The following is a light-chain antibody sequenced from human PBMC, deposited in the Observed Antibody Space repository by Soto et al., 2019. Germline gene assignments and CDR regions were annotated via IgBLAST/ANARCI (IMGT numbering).Light chain of an antibody. J-gene: IGKJ1*01. Sequence: EIVMTQSPATLSVSPGERATLSCRASQSVSSNLAWYQQKPGQAPRLLIYGASTRATGIPARFSGSGSGREFTLTISSLQSEDFAVYYCQQYNYWPPWTFGQGTKVETK. V-gene: IGKV3-15*01. CDR2: GAS. CDR1: QSVSSN. CDR3: QQYNYWPPWT.